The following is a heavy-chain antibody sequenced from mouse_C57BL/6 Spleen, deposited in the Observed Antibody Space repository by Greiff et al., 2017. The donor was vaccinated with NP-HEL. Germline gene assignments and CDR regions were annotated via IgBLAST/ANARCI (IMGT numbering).Heavy chain of an antibody. CDR2: ISSGSSTI. V-gene: IGHV5-17*01. J-gene: IGHJ4*01. D-gene: IGHD2-1*01. CDR1: GFTFSDYG. CDR3: ARYYGNYEAMDY. Sequence: EVQLQQSGGGLVKPGGSLKLSCAASGFTFSDYGMHWVRQAPEKGLEWVAYISSGSSTIYYADTVKGRFTISRDNAKNTLFLQMTSLRSEDTAMYYCARYYGNYEAMDYWGQGTSVTVSS.